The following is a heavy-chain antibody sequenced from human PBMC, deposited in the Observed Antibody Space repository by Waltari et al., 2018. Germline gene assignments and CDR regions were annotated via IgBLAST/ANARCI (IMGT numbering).Heavy chain of an antibody. Sequence: EVQLVESGGGMVKHGGSLSLSCHASGFPFRGYGMTWVRQAPGKGLEWVSSISTSGSYVYHTDSVKGRFTISRDNAKNSLYLQMNSLRAEDTAVYYCARGGTFCGGDCRATSLWGQGTLVTVSS. V-gene: IGHV3-21*01. D-gene: IGHD2-21*02. CDR1: GFPFRGYG. CDR3: ARGGTFCGGDCRATSL. J-gene: IGHJ4*02. CDR2: ISTSGSYV.